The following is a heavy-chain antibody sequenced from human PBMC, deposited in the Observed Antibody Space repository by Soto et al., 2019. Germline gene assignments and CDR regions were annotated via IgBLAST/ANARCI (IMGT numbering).Heavy chain of an antibody. CDR2: VYYSGRT. Sequence: SETLSLTCSVSGGSVSSDYYYWTWIRQPPGKGLEWIGYVYYSGRTNYNPSLKSRVTISVDTSKNQFSLKLSSVTAADTAVYYCTRGFTNYYDTRHYGMDVWGQGTTVTVSS. J-gene: IGHJ6*02. V-gene: IGHV4-61*01. CDR1: GGSVSSDYYY. D-gene: IGHD3-22*01. CDR3: TRGFTNYYDTRHYGMDV.